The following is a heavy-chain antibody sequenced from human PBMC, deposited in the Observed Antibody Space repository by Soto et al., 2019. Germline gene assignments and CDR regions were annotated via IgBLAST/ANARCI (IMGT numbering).Heavy chain of an antibody. CDR2: ISAYNGNT. V-gene: IGHV1-18*01. CDR3: AREGGARYCYGMDV. Sequence: QVQLVQSGAEVKKPGASVKVSCKASGYTFTSYGISWVRQAPGQGLEWMGWISAYNGNTNYAQKVQGRVTMATDTSTNTVYMELRSLRSDDTAVYYCAREGGARYCYGMDVWGQGTTVTVSS. CDR1: GYTFTSYG. J-gene: IGHJ6*02. D-gene: IGHD6-6*01.